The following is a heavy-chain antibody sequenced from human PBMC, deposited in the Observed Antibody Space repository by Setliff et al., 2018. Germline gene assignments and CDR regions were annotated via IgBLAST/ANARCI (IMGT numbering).Heavy chain of an antibody. CDR3: ARSPANGGHDAFDI. J-gene: IGHJ3*02. Sequence: GGSLRLSCAASGFTFSTYSMHWVRQAPGKGLEWVSSISPRSIYIYYADSVEGRFTIARDNARNSLYLQMNSLRAEDTAVYYCARSPANGGHDAFDIWGRGAMVTVS. CDR1: GFTFSTYS. D-gene: IGHD6-25*01. CDR2: ISPRSIYI. V-gene: IGHV3-21*01.